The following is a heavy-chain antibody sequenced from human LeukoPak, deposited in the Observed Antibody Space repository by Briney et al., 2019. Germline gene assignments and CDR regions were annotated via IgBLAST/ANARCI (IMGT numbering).Heavy chain of an antibody. D-gene: IGHD3-22*01. CDR1: GGSFSGYY. J-gene: IGHJ3*02. V-gene: IGHV4-34*01. CDR2: INHSGST. Sequence: PSETLSLTCAVYGGSFSGYYCSWIRQPPGKGLEWIGEINHSGSTNYNPSLKSRVSISVDTSKNQFSLRLSFVTAADTAVYYCLLGYYQRAFDIWGQGTMVTVSS. CDR3: LLGYYQRAFDI.